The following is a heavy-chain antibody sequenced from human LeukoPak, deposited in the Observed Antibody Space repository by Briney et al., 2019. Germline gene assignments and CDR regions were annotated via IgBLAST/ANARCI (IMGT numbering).Heavy chain of an antibody. CDR2: IGTAGDT. V-gene: IGHV3-13*01. CDR1: GFTFSSYD. Sequence: PGGSLRLSCAASGFTFSSYDMHWVRQATGKGLEWVSAIGTAGDTYYPGSVKGRFTISRESAKNSLYLQMNSLRAGDTAVYYCARVVKVPEGAWFDPWGQGTLVTVSS. CDR3: ARVVKVPEGAWFDP. D-gene: IGHD1-1*01. J-gene: IGHJ5*02.